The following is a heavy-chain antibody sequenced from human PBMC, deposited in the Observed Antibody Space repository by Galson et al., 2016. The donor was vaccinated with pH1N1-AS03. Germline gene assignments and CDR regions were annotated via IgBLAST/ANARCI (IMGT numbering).Heavy chain of an antibody. CDR1: GFTFSSYA. J-gene: IGHJ4*02. Sequence: SLRLSCAAAGFTFSSYAMFWVRQAPGKGLEYVSAISGNGVSTYYANSVKGKFTISRDNSKNTLHLQMGSLRPEDMAVYYCARGPVSYANYWFPPPDYWGQGTLVTVSS. D-gene: IGHD4/OR15-4a*01. CDR2: ISGNGVST. V-gene: IGHV3-64*01. CDR3: ARGPVSYANYWFPPPDY.